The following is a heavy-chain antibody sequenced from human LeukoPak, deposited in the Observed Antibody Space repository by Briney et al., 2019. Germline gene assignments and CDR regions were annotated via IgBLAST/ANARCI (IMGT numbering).Heavy chain of an antibody. V-gene: IGHV3-11*04. Sequence: GGSLRLSCAASGFTFSESYMTWIRQAPAKGLEWLSYISSGSSTIYYAESVKGRFTISRDNGKNSLYLQLNSLSADDAAVYYCARIGSYGSGYYHFYYMDVWGKGTTVTVSS. D-gene: IGHD3-10*01. J-gene: IGHJ6*03. CDR3: ARIGSYGSGYYHFYYMDV. CDR1: GFTFSESY. CDR2: ISSGSSTI.